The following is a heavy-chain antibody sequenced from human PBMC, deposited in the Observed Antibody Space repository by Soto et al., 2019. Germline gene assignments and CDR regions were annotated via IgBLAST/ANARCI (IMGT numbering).Heavy chain of an antibody. J-gene: IGHJ4*02. CDR1: GYTFTSYG. V-gene: IGHV1-18*01. CDR2: ISAYNGNI. Sequence: GASVKVSCKASGYTFTSYGISWVRQAPVQGLERMGWISAYNGNINYAQKLQGRVTMTTDTSTTTAYMELRSLSSDDTALYYCARGLIYDSSGYYFGYWRQGTLVSVSS. D-gene: IGHD3-22*01. CDR3: ARGLIYDSSGYYFGY.